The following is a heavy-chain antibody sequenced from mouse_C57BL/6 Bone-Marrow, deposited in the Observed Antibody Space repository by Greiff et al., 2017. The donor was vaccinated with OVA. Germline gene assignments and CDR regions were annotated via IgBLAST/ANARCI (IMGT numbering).Heavy chain of an antibody. CDR1: GFTFSSYA. J-gene: IGHJ1*03. Sequence: DVMLVESGGGLVKPGGSLKLSCAASGFTFSSYAMSWVRQTPEKRLEWVATISDGGSYTYYPDNVKGRFTISRDNAKNNLYLQMSHLKSEDTAMYYCARDTTTVVDWYFDVWGTGTTVTVSS. D-gene: IGHD1-1*01. V-gene: IGHV5-4*01. CDR3: ARDTTTVVDWYFDV. CDR2: ISDGGSYT.